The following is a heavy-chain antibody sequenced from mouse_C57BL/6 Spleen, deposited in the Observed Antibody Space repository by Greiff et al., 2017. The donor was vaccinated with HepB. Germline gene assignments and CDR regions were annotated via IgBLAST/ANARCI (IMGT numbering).Heavy chain of an antibody. CDR1: GYAFSSSW. J-gene: IGHJ2*01. D-gene: IGHD4-1*02. CDR3: ARSTGDY. CDR2: IYPGDGDT. V-gene: IGHV1-82*01. Sequence: VQLQQSGPELVKPGASVKISCKASGYAFSSSWMNWVKQRPGRGLEGMGRIYPGDGDTNYNGKFKGKATLTADKSSSTAYIQLSSLTSEDSAVYFCARSTGDYWRQGTTLTVSS.